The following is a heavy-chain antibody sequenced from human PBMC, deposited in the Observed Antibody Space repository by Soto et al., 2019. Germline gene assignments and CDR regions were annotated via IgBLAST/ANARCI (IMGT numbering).Heavy chain of an antibody. J-gene: IGHJ4*02. CDR2: IYHSGST. D-gene: IGHD6-19*01. V-gene: IGHV4-4*02. Sequence: QVQLQESGPGLVKPSGTLSLTCAVSGGSISSSNWWSWVRQPPGKGLEWIGEIYHSGSTNYNPSLMSRVPVSVVKSKNQFCLKLSSVAAADTAVYYCARFTSIAVAGTFGYWGQGTLVTVSS. CDR1: GGSISSSNW. CDR3: ARFTSIAVAGTFGY.